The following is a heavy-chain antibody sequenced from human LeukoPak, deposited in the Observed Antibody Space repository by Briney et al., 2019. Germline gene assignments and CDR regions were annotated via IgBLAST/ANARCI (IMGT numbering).Heavy chain of an antibody. CDR3: ARERFTSLYSYGPNWFDP. J-gene: IGHJ5*02. Sequence: ASVKVSCKTSGYTFTSYGISWVRQAPGQGLEWMGWISAYNGNTNYAQKFQGRVTMTRDTSTSTAYMDLRSLRFDDTAVYYCARERFTSLYSYGPNWFDPWGQGTLVTVSS. D-gene: IGHD5-18*01. V-gene: IGHV1-18*01. CDR1: GYTFTSYG. CDR2: ISAYNGNT.